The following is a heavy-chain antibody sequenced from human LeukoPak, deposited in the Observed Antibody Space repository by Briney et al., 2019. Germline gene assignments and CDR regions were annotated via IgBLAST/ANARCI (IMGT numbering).Heavy chain of an antibody. D-gene: IGHD2-2*01. CDR1: GFTFA. CDR3: AKGDASPIDY. V-gene: IGHV3-23*01. Sequence: GGSLRLSCAASGFTFAMIWVRQPPGKGLEWVSAISGSGGSTYYADSVKGRFTISRDNSKNTLYLQMNSLRAEDTAVYYCAKGDASPIDYWGQGTLVTVSS. CDR2: ISGSGGST. J-gene: IGHJ4*02.